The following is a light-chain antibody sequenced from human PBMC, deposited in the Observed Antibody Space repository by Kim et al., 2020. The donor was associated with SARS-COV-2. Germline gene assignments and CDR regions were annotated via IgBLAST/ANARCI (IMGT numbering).Light chain of an antibody. V-gene: IGKV1-33*01. CDR2: DAS. CDR3: QQYDNLSYT. Sequence: DIQMTQSPSSLSASVGDRVTITCQASQDIDNSLNWYQQKPGKAPKLLIYDASNLKTGVPSRFSGGGSGTDFTFTISSLQPEDVATYYCQQYDNLSYTFGQGTKLEI. J-gene: IGKJ2*01. CDR1: QDIDNS.